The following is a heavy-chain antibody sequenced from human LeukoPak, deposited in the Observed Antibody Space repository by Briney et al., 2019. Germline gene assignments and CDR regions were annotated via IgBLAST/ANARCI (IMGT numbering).Heavy chain of an antibody. CDR2: IGREGRAK. V-gene: IGHV3-33*08. CDR3: ARDLDILTGYPDAFDI. D-gene: IGHD3-9*01. Sequence: GGSLRLSCAASGFTFSSHGMHWVRQAPGKGLEWEAVIGREGRAKYYADSVKGRFTLSRDNAKNSLYLQMNSLRAEDTAVYYCARDLDILTGYPDAFDIWGQGTMVTVSS. J-gene: IGHJ3*02. CDR1: GFTFSSHG.